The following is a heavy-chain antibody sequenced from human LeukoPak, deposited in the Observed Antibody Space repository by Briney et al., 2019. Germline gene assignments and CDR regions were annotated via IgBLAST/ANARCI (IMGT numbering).Heavy chain of an antibody. CDR3: VRDGEGVAISVNYWFDP. D-gene: IGHD3-10*01. Sequence: ASVKVSCKASGFTFTSYDIKWVRQASGQGLEWMGWMNPNNGNTGYAQKFQGRVTMTRDTSISTAYMELRGLSSEDTAVYYCVRDGEGVAISVNYWFDPWGQGTLVTVSS. CDR1: GFTFTSYD. V-gene: IGHV1-8*01. J-gene: IGHJ5*02. CDR2: MNPNNGNT.